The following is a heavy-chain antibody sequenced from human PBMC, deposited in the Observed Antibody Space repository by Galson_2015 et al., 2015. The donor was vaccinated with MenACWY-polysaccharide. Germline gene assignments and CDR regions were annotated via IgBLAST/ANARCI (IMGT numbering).Heavy chain of an antibody. V-gene: IGHV1-69*04. CDR3: AREREQSAYGMDV. CDR2: IIPILGIA. CDR1: GGTFSSYA. Sequence: SVKVSCKASGGTFSSYAISWVRQAPGQGLEWMGRIIPILGIANYAQKLQGRVTITADKSTSTAYMELSSLRSEDTAVYYCAREREQSAYGMDVWGQGTTVTVSS. J-gene: IGHJ6*02. D-gene: IGHD1/OR15-1a*01.